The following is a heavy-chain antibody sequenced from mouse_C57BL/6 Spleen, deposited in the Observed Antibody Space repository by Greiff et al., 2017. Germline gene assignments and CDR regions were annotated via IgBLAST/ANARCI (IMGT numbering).Heavy chain of an antibody. J-gene: IGHJ2*01. V-gene: IGHV1-77*01. CDR2: SGPGSGST. CDR3: ARFLYDYDNFEY. D-gene: IGHD2-4*01. Sequence: QVQLQQSGAELVKPGASVKISCKASGYTFTDYYINWVKQRPGQGLEWIGKSGPGSGSTYYNEKLKGKATLTADKSSSTAYMQLSSLTSEDSAVYFCARFLYDYDNFEYWDQGTTLTVCS. CDR1: GYTFTDYY.